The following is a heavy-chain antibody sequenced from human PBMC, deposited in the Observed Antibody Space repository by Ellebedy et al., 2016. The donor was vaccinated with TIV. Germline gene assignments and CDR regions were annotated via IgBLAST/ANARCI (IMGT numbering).Heavy chain of an antibody. D-gene: IGHD5/OR15-5a*01. CDR1: GFSITAYG. Sequence: PGGSLRLSCAASGFSITAYGVNWVRQAPGQGLEWVSHINSAGSTISYGASVKGRFTVSRDNAKNSLYLQMNSLRADDTALYYCARDEEGFYDWDSWGPGTLVTVSS. J-gene: IGHJ4*02. V-gene: IGHV3-48*04. CDR2: INSAGSTI. CDR3: ARDEEGFYDWDS.